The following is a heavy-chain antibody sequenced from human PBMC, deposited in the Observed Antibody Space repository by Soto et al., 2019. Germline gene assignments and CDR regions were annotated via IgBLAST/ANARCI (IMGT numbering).Heavy chain of an antibody. CDR1: DGSVSSGSYH. Sequence: SDTLSLTCNVSDGSVSSGSYHWSWIRQPPGKGPEWIGDINYSGSTNYNPSLKSRVTISVDTSKNQFSLELSSVTAADTAVYYCARVGYYDSSGYAAFNPWYYYYGMDVWGQGTTVTVSS. V-gene: IGHV4-61*01. D-gene: IGHD3-22*01. CDR3: ARVGYYDSSGYAAFNPWYYYYGMDV. J-gene: IGHJ6*02. CDR2: INYSGST.